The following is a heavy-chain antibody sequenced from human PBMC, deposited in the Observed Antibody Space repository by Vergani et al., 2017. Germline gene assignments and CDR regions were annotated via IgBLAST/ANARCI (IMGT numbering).Heavy chain of an antibody. CDR1: EYSFGNYW. Sequence: EVELVQSGPEMRKPGESLKISCKGSEYSFGNYWIGWVRQMPGKGLEWMGIIYPADSDTRYSPSFQGQVTISADKSISTAFLQWDSLKASDTALYYCARHSTVEWLVKLGWIDPWGQGILVTVSS. J-gene: IGHJ5*02. V-gene: IGHV5-51*01. CDR2: IYPADSDT. CDR3: ARHSTVEWLVKLGWIDP. D-gene: IGHD6-19*01.